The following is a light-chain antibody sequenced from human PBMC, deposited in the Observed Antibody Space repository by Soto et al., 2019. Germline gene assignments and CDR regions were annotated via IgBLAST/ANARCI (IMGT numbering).Light chain of an antibody. J-gene: IGLJ2*01. V-gene: IGLV4-69*01. CDR2: LNSDGSH. Sequence: QLVLTQSPSASASLGASXXLTCTLSSGHSNYAIAWHQQQPEKGPRFLMKLNSDGSHSKGDGIPDRFSGSSSGAERYLTISTLQSEDEADYYCQTWVTGIHIFGGGTKVTVL. CDR1: SGHSNYA. CDR3: QTWVTGIHI.